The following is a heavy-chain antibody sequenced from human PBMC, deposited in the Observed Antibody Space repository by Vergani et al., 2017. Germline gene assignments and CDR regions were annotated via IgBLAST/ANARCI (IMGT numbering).Heavy chain of an antibody. CDR2: IYHSGRT. Sequence: QVQLQESGPGLVTPSGTLYITCAVSGGSISSSNWWSWVRQPPGKGLEWIGEIYHSGRTNYNPSLKSRVTISVDKSKNQFSLKLSSVTAADTAVYYCAGGKDGPATVVTYYCYGMDVWGQGTTVTVSS. CDR1: GGSISSSNW. V-gene: IGHV4-4*02. J-gene: IGHJ6*02. CDR3: AGGKDGPATVVTYYCYGMDV. D-gene: IGHD4-23*01.